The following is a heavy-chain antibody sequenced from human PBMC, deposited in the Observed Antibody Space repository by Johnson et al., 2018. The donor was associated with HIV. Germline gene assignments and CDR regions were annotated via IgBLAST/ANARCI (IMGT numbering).Heavy chain of an antibody. CDR1: GFTFSSYW. CDR2: INSDGSST. D-gene: IGHD1-7*01. Sequence: PGGSLRLSCAASGFTFSSYWMHWVRQAPGKGLVWVSRINSDGSSTSYADSVKGRFTISRDNAKNTLYLQMNSLRAEDTAVYYYARDPGGWNYDLAFDIWGQGTMVTVSS. J-gene: IGHJ3*02. V-gene: IGHV3-74*01. CDR3: ARDPGGWNYDLAFDI.